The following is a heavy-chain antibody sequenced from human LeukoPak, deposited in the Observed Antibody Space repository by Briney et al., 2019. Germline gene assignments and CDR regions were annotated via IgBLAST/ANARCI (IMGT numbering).Heavy chain of an antibody. CDR3: AKEKNSYSSSSGQGY. CDR2: IRYDGSNK. V-gene: IGHV3-30*02. Sequence: PGGSLRLSRAAPGFTFSSYGMHWVRQAPGKGLEWVAFIRYDGSNKYYADSVKGRLTISRDNSKNTLYLQMTSLRGDDTAVYYCAKEKNSYSSSSGQGYWGQGTLVTVSS. CDR1: GFTFSSYG. J-gene: IGHJ4*02. D-gene: IGHD6-6*01.